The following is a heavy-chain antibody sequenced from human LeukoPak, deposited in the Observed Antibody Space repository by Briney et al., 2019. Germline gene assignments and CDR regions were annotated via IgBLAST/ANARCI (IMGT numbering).Heavy chain of an antibody. J-gene: IGHJ1*01. CDR2: ISHDGSNK. CDR3: AKVHDSSGYYSDNEYFQH. CDR1: GCTFSSYG. V-gene: IGHV3-30*18. D-gene: IGHD3-22*01. Sequence: GGSLRLSCAASGCTFSSYGMHWVRQAPGKGLEWVAVISHDGSNKYYADSVKGRFTISRDNSKNTLYLQMYSLRAEDTAVYYCAKVHDSSGYYSDNEYFQHWGQGTLVTVSS.